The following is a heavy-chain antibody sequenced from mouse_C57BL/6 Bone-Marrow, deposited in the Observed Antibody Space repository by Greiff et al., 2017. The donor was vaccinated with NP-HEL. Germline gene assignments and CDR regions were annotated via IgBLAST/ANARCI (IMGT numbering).Heavy chain of an antibody. J-gene: IGHJ3*01. V-gene: IGHV1-85*01. D-gene: IGHD2-4*01. CDR2: IYPRDGST. CDR1: GYTFTSYD. CDR3: ARGKYDYDVDWFAY. Sequence: VQLQQSGPELVKPGASVKLSCKASGYTFTSYDINWVKQRPGQGLEWIGWIYPRDGSTKYNEKFKGKATLTVDTSSSTAYMELHSLTSEDSAVYFCARGKYDYDVDWFAYWGQGTLVTVSA.